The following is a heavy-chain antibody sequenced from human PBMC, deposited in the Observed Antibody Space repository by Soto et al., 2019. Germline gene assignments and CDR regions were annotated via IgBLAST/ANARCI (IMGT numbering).Heavy chain of an antibody. D-gene: IGHD6-13*01. Sequence: SETLSLTCAVYGGSFSGYYWSWIRQPPGKGLEWIGEINHSGSTNYNPSLKSRVTISVDTSKNQFSLKLSSVTAADTAVYYCARGKQQLFYGMDVWGQGAKVTVSS. J-gene: IGHJ6*02. CDR1: GGSFSGYY. CDR2: INHSGST. V-gene: IGHV4-34*01. CDR3: ARGKQQLFYGMDV.